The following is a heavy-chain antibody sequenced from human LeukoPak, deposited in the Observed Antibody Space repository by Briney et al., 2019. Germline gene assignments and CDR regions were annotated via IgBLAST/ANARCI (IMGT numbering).Heavy chain of an antibody. Sequence: SQTLSLTCAISGDSVSNNNAAWNWIRQSPSRGLEWLGRTYYRSKWYNDYAASVKSRITINPDTSKNQFSLKLSSVTAADTAVYYCARATSLRYCSGGSCLDAFDIWGQGTMVTVSS. J-gene: IGHJ3*02. CDR3: ARATSLRYCSGGSCLDAFDI. CDR2: TYYRSKWYN. D-gene: IGHD2-15*01. CDR1: GDSVSNNNAA. V-gene: IGHV6-1*01.